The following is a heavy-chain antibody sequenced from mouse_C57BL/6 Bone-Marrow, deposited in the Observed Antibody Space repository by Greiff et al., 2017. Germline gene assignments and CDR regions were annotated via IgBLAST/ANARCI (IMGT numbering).Heavy chain of an antibody. Sequence: EVKLEESGGGLVQPGGSMKLSCVASGFTFSNYWMNWVRQSPEKGLEWVAQIRLKSDNYATHYAESMKGRFTISRDDSKSSVYLQMNNLRAQDTGIYYCTTENSPWFAYWGQGTLVTVSA. CDR2: IRLKSDNYAT. CDR3: TTENSPWFAY. D-gene: IGHD2-12*01. CDR1: GFTFSNYW. V-gene: IGHV6-3*01. J-gene: IGHJ3*01.